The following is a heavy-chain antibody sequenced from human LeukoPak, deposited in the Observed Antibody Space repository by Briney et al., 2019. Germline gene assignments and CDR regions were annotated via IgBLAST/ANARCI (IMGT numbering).Heavy chain of an antibody. D-gene: IGHD3-22*01. J-gene: IGHJ4*02. CDR3: ARHIIDYYDSTNFGDY. CDR1: GYSFTSYW. CDR2: IDPSDSYT. V-gene: IGHV5-10-1*01. Sequence: GESLKISCQGSGYSFTSYWISWVRQMPGKGLEWMGRIDPSDSYTNYSPSFQGHVTISADKSISTAYLQWSSLKASDTAMYYCARHIIDYYDSTNFGDYWGQGTLVTVSS.